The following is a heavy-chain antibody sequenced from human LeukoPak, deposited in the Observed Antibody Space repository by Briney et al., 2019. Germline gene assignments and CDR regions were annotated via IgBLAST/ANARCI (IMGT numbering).Heavy chain of an antibody. Sequence: GGSLRLSCAASGFTFSSYAMSWVRQAPGKGLEWVSAISGSGGSTYYADSVKGRFTISRDNSKNTLYLQMNSLRAEDTAVYYCAKEGRGSGWYRGTVDYWGQGTLVTVSS. J-gene: IGHJ4*02. D-gene: IGHD6-19*01. CDR1: GFTFSSYA. V-gene: IGHV3-23*01. CDR3: AKEGRGSGWYRGTVDY. CDR2: ISGSGGST.